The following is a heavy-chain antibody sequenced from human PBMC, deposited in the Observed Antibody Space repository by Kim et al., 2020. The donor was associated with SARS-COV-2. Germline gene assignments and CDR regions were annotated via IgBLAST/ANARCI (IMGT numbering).Heavy chain of an antibody. V-gene: IGHV6-1*01. CDR2: TYYSSKWYS. Sequence: SQTLSLTCAISGDSVSSNSATWTWIRQSPSRGLEWLGRTYYSSKWYSDYAISVKSRITINSDTSKNQFSLQLDSVTPEDTAVYYCARVGGRTYYMDVWGK. J-gene: IGHJ6*03. D-gene: IGHD3-16*01. CDR1: GDSVSSNSAT. CDR3: ARVGGRTYYMDV.